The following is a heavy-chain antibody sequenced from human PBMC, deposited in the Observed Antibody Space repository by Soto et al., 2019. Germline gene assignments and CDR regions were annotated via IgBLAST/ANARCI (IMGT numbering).Heavy chain of an antibody. CDR2: IVVGSGNT. CDR1: CFTCTSAA. V-gene: IGHV1-58*01. CDR3: AAESIAARSPLTYYYGMDV. Sequence: SDMDSCGASCFTCTSAAVQRVRQARAERVEWIGWIVVGSGNTNYAQKFQERVTITRDMSTSTAYMELSSLTTEDTAVYYCAAESIAARSPLTYYYGMDVWGQGTTVTVSS. D-gene: IGHD6-6*01. J-gene: IGHJ6*02.